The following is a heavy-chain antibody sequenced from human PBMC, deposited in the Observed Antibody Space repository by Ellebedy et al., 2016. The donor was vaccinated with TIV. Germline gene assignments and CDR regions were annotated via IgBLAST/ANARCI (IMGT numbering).Heavy chain of an antibody. J-gene: IGHJ4*02. CDR1: GFTFSSYS. V-gene: IGHV3-21*01. CDR3: ARDRDTTVPVGY. Sequence: GESLKISCAVSGFTFSSYSMDWVRQAPGKGLEWVSSISSSSSYIYYADSVKGRFTISRDNAKNSLYLQMNSLRAEDTAVYYCARDRDTTVPVGYWGQGTLVTVSS. D-gene: IGHD4-11*01. CDR2: ISSSSSYI.